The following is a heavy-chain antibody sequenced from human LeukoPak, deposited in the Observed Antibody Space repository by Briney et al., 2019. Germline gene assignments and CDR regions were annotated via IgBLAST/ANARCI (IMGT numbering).Heavy chain of an antibody. Sequence: SETLSLTCTVSGGSISSYYWSWIRQPPGKGLEWIGYIYYSGSTNYNPSFKSRVTISVDTSKNQFSLKLSSVTAADTAVYYCARHVLTYYDILTGLVHGAYYFDYWGQGTLVTVSS. D-gene: IGHD3-9*01. V-gene: IGHV4-59*08. CDR1: GGSISSYY. J-gene: IGHJ4*02. CDR2: IYYSGST. CDR3: ARHVLTYYDILTGLVHGAYYFDY.